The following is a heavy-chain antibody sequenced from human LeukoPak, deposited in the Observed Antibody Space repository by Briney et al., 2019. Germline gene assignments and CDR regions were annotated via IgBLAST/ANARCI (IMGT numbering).Heavy chain of an antibody. CDR2: INHSGST. Sequence: PSETLSLTRAVYGGSFSGHYWSWIRQPPGKGLEWIGEINHSGSTNYNPSLKSRVTISVDTSKNQFSLKLSSVTAADTAVYYCARLHRDYDSSGYVDSWFDPWGQGTLVTVSS. CDR1: GGSFSGHY. CDR3: ARLHRDYDSSGYVDSWFDP. D-gene: IGHD3-22*01. J-gene: IGHJ5*02. V-gene: IGHV4-34*01.